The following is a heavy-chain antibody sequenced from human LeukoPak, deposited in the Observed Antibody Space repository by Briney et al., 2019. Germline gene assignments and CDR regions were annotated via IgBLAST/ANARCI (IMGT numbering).Heavy chain of an antibody. CDR3: AKESTPYGDYEEYFQH. J-gene: IGHJ1*01. CDR1: GFTFSSYW. V-gene: IGHV3-30*18. CDR2: ISYDGSNK. Sequence: GGSLRLSCAASGFTFSSYWMSWVRQAPGKGLEWVAVISYDGSNKYYADSVKGRFTISRDNSKNTLYLQMNSLRAEDTAVYYCAKESTPYGDYEEYFQHWGQGTLVTVSS. D-gene: IGHD4-17*01.